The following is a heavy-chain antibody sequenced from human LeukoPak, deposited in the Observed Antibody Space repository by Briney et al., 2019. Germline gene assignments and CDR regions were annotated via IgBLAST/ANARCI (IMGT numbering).Heavy chain of an antibody. CDR1: GFTFSSYW. V-gene: IGHV3-7*01. D-gene: IGHD2/OR15-2a*01. J-gene: IGHJ6*02. CDR2: IKQDGSEK. Sequence: PGGSLRLSCAASGFTFSSYWMSWVRQAPGKGLEWVANIKQDGSEKYYVDSVKGRFTISRDNAKNSLYLQMNSLRAEDTAVYFCARDQDRSTESYGMDVWGQGTTVTVSS. CDR3: ARDQDRSTESYGMDV.